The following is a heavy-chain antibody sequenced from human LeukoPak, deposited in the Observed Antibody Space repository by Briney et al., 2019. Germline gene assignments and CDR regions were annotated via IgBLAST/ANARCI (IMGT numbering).Heavy chain of an antibody. CDR2: IIPIFGTA. J-gene: IGHJ4*02. Sequence: SVKVSCKASGGTFSSYAISWVRQAPGRGLEWMGGIIPIFGTANYAQKFQGRVTITADESTSTAYMELGSLRSEDTAVYYCARGVALSPLDYWGQGTLVTVSS. D-gene: IGHD2-15*01. CDR1: GGTFSSYA. CDR3: ARGVALSPLDY. V-gene: IGHV1-69*13.